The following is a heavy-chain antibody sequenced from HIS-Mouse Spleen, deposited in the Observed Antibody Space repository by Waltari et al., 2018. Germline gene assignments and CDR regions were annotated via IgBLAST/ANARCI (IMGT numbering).Heavy chain of an antibody. D-gene: IGHD6-6*01. J-gene: IGHJ4*02. CDR3: ARDRSPVIDY. CDR2: ISSSSSYI. CDR1: GFTFSRYR. Sequence: EVQLVESGGGLVKPGGSLRLSCAASGFTFSRYRLNWFRQAPGKGLEWVSSISSSSSYIYYADSVKGRFTISRDNAKNSLYLQMNSLRAEDTAVYYCARDRSPVIDYWGQGTLVTVSS. V-gene: IGHV3-21*01.